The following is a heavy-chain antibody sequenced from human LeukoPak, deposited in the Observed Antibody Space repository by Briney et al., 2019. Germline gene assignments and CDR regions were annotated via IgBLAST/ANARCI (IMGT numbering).Heavy chain of an antibody. CDR2: ISDSGGGT. D-gene: IGHD3-3*02. J-gene: IGHJ4*02. V-gene: IGHV3-23*01. CDR3: ARRCSFLECPLDY. Sequence: PGGSLRLSCAASGFTFSNYAMTWVRQAPEKGLKWVSSISDSGGGTYYEDSVKGRFTISRDNSKNTLYLQMNSLRAADTAVYYCARRCSFLECPLDYWGQGTLVTVSS. CDR1: GFTFSNYA.